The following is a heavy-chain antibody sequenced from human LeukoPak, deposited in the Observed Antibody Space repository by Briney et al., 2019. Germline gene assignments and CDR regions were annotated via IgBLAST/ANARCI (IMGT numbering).Heavy chain of an antibody. CDR3: ARDSGYSSGWYLPYYYYGMDV. D-gene: IGHD6-19*01. J-gene: IGHJ6*02. V-gene: IGHV1-46*01. Sequence: GASVKVSCKASGYTFTSYYMHWVRQAPGQGREWMGIINPSGGSTSYAQKFQGRVTMTRDTSTSTVYMELSSLRSEDTAVYYCARDSGYSSGWYLPYYYYGMDVWGQGTTVTVSS. CDR2: INPSGGST. CDR1: GYTFTSYY.